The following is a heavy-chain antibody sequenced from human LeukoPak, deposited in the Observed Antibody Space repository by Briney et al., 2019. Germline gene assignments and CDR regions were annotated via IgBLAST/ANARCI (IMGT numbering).Heavy chain of an antibody. CDR3: ARDGSSSWNNWFDS. J-gene: IGHJ5*01. V-gene: IGHV4-59*01. CDR1: GGSIRSYY. Sequence: SETPSLTCTVSGGSIRSYYWSWIRKPPGKGLEWIGYIYYSGSTNYNPSLKSRVTISVDTSKNQFSLKLSSVTAADTAVYYCARDGSSSWNNWFDSWGQGTLVTVSS. CDR2: IYYSGST. D-gene: IGHD6-13*01.